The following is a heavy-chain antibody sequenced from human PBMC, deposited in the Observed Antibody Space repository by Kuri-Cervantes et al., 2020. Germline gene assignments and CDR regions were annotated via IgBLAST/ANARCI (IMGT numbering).Heavy chain of an antibody. CDR1: GFTFSSYS. Sequence: GESLKISCAASGFTFSSYSMNWVRQAPGKGLEWVSYISSSSSTIYYADSVKGRFTISRVNAKNSLYLQMNSLRAEDTAVYYCARETVLRAARAFDIWGQGTMVTVSS. CDR2: ISSSSSTI. V-gene: IGHV3-48*01. D-gene: IGHD4-11*01. CDR3: ARETVLRAARAFDI. J-gene: IGHJ3*02.